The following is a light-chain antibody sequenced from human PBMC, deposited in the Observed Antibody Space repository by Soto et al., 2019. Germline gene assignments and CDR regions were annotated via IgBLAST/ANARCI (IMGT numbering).Light chain of an antibody. J-gene: IGKJ4*01. CDR2: GAS. V-gene: IGKV3-15*01. Sequence: EIVMTQSPATLSVSPGERVTLSCRASQSVSSSLAWYQQKPGQAPRLLIYGASIGATGIPARFSGSGSGTDFSLTISSLQSEDFAVYYCLQYHHWPLTFGGGTKVEIK. CDR3: LQYHHWPLT. CDR1: QSVSSS.